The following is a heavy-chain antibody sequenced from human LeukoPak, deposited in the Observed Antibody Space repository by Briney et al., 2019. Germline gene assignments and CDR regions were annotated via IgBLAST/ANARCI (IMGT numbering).Heavy chain of an antibody. D-gene: IGHD2-21*01. V-gene: IGHV3-53*01. J-gene: IGHJ3*02. CDR2: IYSGGST. CDR3: ARDPHMGAFDI. Sequence: GGSLRLSCAASGFTVSSNYMSWVRQAPGKGLEWVSVIYSGGSTYYADSVKGRFTISRDNSKNTLYLQMNSLRAEDTAVYYCARDPHMGAFDIWGQGTMVTVSS. CDR1: GFTVSSNY.